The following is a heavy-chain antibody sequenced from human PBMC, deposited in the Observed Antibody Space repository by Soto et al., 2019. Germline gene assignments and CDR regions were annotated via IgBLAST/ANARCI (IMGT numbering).Heavy chain of an antibody. V-gene: IGHV5-51*01. D-gene: IGHD3-22*01. Sequence: GESLKISCKGSGYSFTSYWIGWVRQMPGKGLEWMGIIYPGDSDTRYSPSFQGQVTISADKSISTAYLQWSSLKASDTAMYYCARREYYYDSSGFPYGMDVWGQGTTVTVS. CDR3: ARREYYYDSSGFPYGMDV. CDR1: GYSFTSYW. CDR2: IYPGDSDT. J-gene: IGHJ6*02.